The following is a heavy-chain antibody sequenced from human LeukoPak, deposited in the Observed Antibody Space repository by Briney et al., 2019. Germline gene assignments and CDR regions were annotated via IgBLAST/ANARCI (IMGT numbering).Heavy chain of an antibody. CDR2: INHSGST. D-gene: IGHD3-10*01. CDR1: GGSFSDYY. CDR3: ARESHYGSGKAFDI. V-gene: IGHV4-34*01. Sequence: SETLSLTCAVYGGSFSDYYWSWIRQPPGKGLEWIGEINHSGSTNYNPSLESRVTISVDTSKNHFSLKLSSVTAADTAVYYCARESHYGSGKAFDIWGQGTMVTVSS. J-gene: IGHJ3*02.